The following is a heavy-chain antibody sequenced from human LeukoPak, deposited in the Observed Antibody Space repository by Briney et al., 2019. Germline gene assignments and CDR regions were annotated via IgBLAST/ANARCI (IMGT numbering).Heavy chain of an antibody. CDR2: IYYSGST. CDR3: ARQPAYSSGCLDH. D-gene: IGHD6-19*01. V-gene: IGHV4-39*01. Sequence: WVRQAPGQGLEWIGSIYYSGSTYYNPSLKSRVTISVDTSKNQFSLRLRTVTATDTAVYYCARQPAYSSGCLDHWGQGTLVIVSS. J-gene: IGHJ5*02.